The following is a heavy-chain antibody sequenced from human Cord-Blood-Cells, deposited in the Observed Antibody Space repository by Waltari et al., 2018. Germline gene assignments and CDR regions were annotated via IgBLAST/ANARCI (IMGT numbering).Heavy chain of an antibody. V-gene: IGHV1-69*06. D-gene: IGHD7-27*01. CDR1: GGTFRSSA. Sequence: QVQLVQSGAEVKKPGPSVKVSCKASGGTFRSSAISWVRQAPGQGLEWMGGIIPIFVTATYAQKFQGRVTITADKSTSTAYIELSSLRSEDTAVYYCARVGLTGENYFDYWGQGTLVTVSS. J-gene: IGHJ4*02. CDR2: IIPIFVTA. CDR3: ARVGLTGENYFDY.